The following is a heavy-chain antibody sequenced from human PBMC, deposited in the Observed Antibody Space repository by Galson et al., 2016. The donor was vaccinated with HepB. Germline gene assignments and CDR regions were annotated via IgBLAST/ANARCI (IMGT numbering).Heavy chain of an antibody. J-gene: IGHJ4*02. V-gene: IGHV3-9*01. D-gene: IGHD3-10*01. Sequence: SLRLSCAASGFKFDDYAMHWVRQAPGRGLEWVSVISWNSGSLGYAVSVRGRFTISRDNAKNSLYLQMNSLRAEDTALYFCAKDPYGSGSGRYFDNWGQGTLVTVSS. CDR2: ISWNSGSL. CDR3: AKDPYGSGSGRYFDN. CDR1: GFKFDDYA.